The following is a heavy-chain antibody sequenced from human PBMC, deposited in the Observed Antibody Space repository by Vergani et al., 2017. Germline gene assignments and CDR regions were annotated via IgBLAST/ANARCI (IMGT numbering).Heavy chain of an antibody. Sequence: EVQLVQSGAEVKKPGESLKISCKGSGYSFTSYWIGWVRQMPGKGLEWMGIIYPGDSDTRYSPSFQGQVTISADKSISTAYLQWSSLKASDTAMYYCARGLPAQKVVTPDAYYFDYWGQGTLVTVSS. CDR3: ARGLPAQKVVTPDAYYFDY. J-gene: IGHJ4*02. D-gene: IGHD4-23*01. CDR1: GYSFTSYW. V-gene: IGHV5-51*01. CDR2: IYPGDSDT.